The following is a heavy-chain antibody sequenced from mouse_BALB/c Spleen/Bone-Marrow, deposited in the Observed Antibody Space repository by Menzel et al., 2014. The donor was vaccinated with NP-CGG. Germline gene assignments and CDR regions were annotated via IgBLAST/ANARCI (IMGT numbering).Heavy chain of an antibody. CDR1: GYTFTSYW. J-gene: IGHJ2*01. V-gene: IGHV1-69*02. Sequence: VHLEESGAELVRPGASVKLSCKASGYTFTSYWINWVKQRPGQGLERIGNIYPYDSYTNYNQKFKDKATLTVDKSSSTAYMQLSCATSEDAAVYYCTRGARYYFDYWGQGTTLTVSS. CDR2: IYPYDSYT. CDR3: TRGARYYFDY.